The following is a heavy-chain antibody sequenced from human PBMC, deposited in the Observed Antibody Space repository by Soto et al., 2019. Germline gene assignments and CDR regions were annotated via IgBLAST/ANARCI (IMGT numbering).Heavy chain of an antibody. Sequence: GGSLRLSCAASGFTFSSYAMHWVLQAPGKGLEWVAVISYDGSNKYYADSVKGRFTISRDNSKNTLYLQMNSLRAEDTAVYYCARGPSSLTRFDYWGQGTLVTVSS. V-gene: IGHV3-30-3*01. D-gene: IGHD2-2*01. J-gene: IGHJ4*02. CDR1: GFTFSSYA. CDR3: ARGPSSLTRFDY. CDR2: ISYDGSNK.